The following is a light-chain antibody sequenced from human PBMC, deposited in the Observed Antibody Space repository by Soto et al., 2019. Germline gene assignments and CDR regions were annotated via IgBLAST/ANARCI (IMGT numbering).Light chain of an antibody. J-gene: IGLJ2*01. CDR3: SSFAGSGTLVV. CDR1: KTDIGNYNL. CDR2: EDT. V-gene: IGLV2-23*01. Sequence: QSALTQPASVYGSPGQSITISCTGTKTDIGNYNLVSWYQRHPDKAPKLIIYEDTKRPSGISNRFSASKSGTTASLTISGLQAEDEADYHCSSFAGSGTLVVFGGGTKPTVL.